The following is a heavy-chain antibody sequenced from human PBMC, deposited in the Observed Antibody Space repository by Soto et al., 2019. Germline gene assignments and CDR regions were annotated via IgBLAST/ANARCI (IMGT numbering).Heavy chain of an antibody. D-gene: IGHD2-15*01. CDR3: GRLLSETLLVDF. CDR2: ISYGGST. Sequence: SETLSLTCTVSGDSISRFYWSWIRQPPGKGLEWIGYISYGGSTNFNPSLKSRVTIFLDTSKNQLSLNLNSVTAADTAVYYCGRLLSETLLVDFWGQGTLVTVSS. J-gene: IGHJ4*02. V-gene: IGHV4-59*01. CDR1: GDSISRFY.